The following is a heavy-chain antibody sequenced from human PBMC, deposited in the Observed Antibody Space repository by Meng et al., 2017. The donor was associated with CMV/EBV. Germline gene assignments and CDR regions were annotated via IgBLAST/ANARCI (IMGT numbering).Heavy chain of an antibody. CDR1: GGSISSSSYY. V-gene: IGHV4-39*07. CDR3: ARGVVTMIVVYDP. D-gene: IGHD3-22*01. CDR2: IYYSGST. Sequence: LRRQRAGQGWVKLSETLSLPCTVSGGSISSSSYYWGWIRQPPGKGLEWIGSIYYSGSTYYNPSLKSRVTISVDTSKNQFSLKLSSVTAADTAVYYCARGVVTMIVVYDPWGQGTLVTVSS. J-gene: IGHJ5*02.